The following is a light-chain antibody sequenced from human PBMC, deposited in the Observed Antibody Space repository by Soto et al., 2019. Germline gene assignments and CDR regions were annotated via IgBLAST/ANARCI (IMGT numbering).Light chain of an antibody. CDR2: DVT. CDR1: SSDVGNYNY. V-gene: IGLV2-14*03. CDR3: SSYTTSSTRI. J-gene: IGLJ2*01. Sequence: QSALTQPASVSGSPGQSITISCTGTSSDVGNYNYVSWYQQHPGKAPKLMIHDVTNRPSGVSNRFSGSKSGNTASLTISGLQAEDEADYYCSSYTTSSTRIFGGGTKLTVL.